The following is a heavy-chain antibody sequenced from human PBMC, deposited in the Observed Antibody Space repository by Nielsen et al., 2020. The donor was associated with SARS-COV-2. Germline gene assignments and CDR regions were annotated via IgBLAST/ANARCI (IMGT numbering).Heavy chain of an antibody. J-gene: IGHJ6*02. CDR3: VRDLYSSNGGMDV. CDR2: ISWNSGSI. V-gene: IGHV3-9*01. Sequence: SLKISCAASGFTFDDYAMHWVRQAPGKGLEWVSGISWNSGSIGYADSVKGRFTISRDNAKNSLYLQMNSLRAEDTALYYCVRDLYSSNGGMDVWGQGTPVTVSS. CDR1: GFTFDDYA. D-gene: IGHD6-13*01.